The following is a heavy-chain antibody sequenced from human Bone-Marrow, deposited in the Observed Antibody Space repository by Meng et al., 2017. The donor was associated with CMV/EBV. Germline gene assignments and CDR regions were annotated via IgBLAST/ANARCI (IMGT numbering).Heavy chain of an antibody. CDR2: ISYDGSNK. CDR3: ARLMYPTTGGYYYGMDV. D-gene: IGHD1-1*01. CDR1: GFTFSSYA. J-gene: IGHJ6*02. V-gene: IGHV3-30-3*01. Sequence: GESLKISCAASGFTFSSYAMHWVRQAPGKGLEWVAVISYDGSNKYYADSVKGRFTISRDNAKNSLYLQMNSLRPEDTAVYYCARLMYPTTGGYYYGMDVWGQGTTVTVSS.